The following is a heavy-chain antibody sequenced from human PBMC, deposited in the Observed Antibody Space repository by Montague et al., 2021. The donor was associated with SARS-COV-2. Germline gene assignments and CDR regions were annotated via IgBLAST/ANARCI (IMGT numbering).Heavy chain of an antibody. CDR1: GGSVSSRSHF. D-gene: IGHD2-8*02. Sequence: SETLSLTCTVSGGSVSSRSHFWSWIRQPAGKGLEWIGHIYSTGSAKYNPSLESRVTISVDTSNNQFSLRLNSVTAADTAVYYCTRVVVVVHASPAPTLFDPWGQGTLVTVSS. CDR3: TRVVVVVHASPAPTLFDP. CDR2: IYSTGSA. V-gene: IGHV4-61*10. J-gene: IGHJ5*02.